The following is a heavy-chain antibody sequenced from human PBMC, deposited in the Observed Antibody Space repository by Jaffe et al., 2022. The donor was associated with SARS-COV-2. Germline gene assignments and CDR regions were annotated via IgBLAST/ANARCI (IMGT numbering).Heavy chain of an antibody. V-gene: IGHV3-21*01. CDR2: ISSSSSYI. CDR1: GFTFSSYS. D-gene: IGHD3-22*01. CDR3: ARLGGDSSGYAFFQH. Sequence: EVQLVESGGGLVKPGGSLRLSCAASGFTFSSYSMNWVRQAPGKGLEWVSSISSSSSYIYYADSVKGRFTISRDNAKNSLYLQMNSLRAEDTAVYYCARLGGDSSGYAFFQHWGQGTLVTVSS. J-gene: IGHJ1*01.